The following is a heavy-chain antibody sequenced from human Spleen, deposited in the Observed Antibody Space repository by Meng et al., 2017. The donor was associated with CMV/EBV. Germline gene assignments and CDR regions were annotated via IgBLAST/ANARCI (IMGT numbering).Heavy chain of an antibody. CDR1: GYTFTGYY. V-gene: IGHV1-2*02. CDR3: ARGLDDFRRETY. D-gene: IGHD1-1*01. J-gene: IGHJ4*02. Sequence: ASVKVSCKASGYTFTGYYIHWVRQAPGQGLEWMGWINPNTGVTNYAQKFQGRGIMTRDTSISTAYMELSSLRSDDTAVYYCARGLDDFRRETYWGQGTLVTVSS. CDR2: INPNTGVT.